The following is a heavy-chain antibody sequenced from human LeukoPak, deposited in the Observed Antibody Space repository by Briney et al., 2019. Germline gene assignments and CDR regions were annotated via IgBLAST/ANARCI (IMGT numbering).Heavy chain of an antibody. D-gene: IGHD3-22*01. V-gene: IGHV3-33*01. Sequence: GRSLRLSCAASGFTFSSYGMHWVRQAPCKGLEWVAVIWYDGSNKYYADSVKGRFTISRDNSKNTLYLQMNSLRAEDTAVYYCARFDDSSGYYWGQGTLVTVSS. CDR2: IWYDGSNK. CDR3: ARFDDSSGYY. J-gene: IGHJ4*02. CDR1: GFTFSSYG.